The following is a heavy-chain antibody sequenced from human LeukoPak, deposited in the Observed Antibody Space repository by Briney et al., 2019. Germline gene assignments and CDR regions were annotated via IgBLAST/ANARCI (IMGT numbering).Heavy chain of an antibody. V-gene: IGHV5-51*01. CDR1: GYSFTNSW. Sequence: AESLKISCEGFGYSFTNSWIAWVRQMPGKGLEWMGIVYPGNSDTRYSPSFQGQVAMSADKSISTAYLQWSSLKASDTAMYYCARVATSLGDALDIWGQETMATVSS. CDR3: ARVATSLGDALDI. D-gene: IGHD5-12*01. CDR2: VYPGNSDT. J-gene: IGHJ3*02.